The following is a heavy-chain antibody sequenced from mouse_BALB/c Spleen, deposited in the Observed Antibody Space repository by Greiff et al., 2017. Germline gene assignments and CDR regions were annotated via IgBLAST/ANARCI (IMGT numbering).Heavy chain of an antibody. CDR2: ISSGGGST. D-gene: IGHD2-2*01. Sequence: EVQLVESGGGLVKPGGSLKLSCAASGFAFSSYDMSWVRQTSEKRLEWVAYISSGGGSTYYPDTVKGRFTISRDNAKNTLYLQMSSLKSEDTAMYYCARQRWLPYFDYWGQGTTLTVSS. CDR3: ARQRWLPYFDY. CDR1: GFAFSSYD. J-gene: IGHJ2*01. V-gene: IGHV5-12-1*01.